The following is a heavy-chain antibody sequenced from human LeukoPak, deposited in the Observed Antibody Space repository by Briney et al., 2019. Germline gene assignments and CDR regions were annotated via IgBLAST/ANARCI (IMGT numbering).Heavy chain of an antibody. V-gene: IGHV3-7*01. J-gene: IGHJ6*03. CDR1: GFTFSSYW. CDR2: IKQDGSGK. Sequence: GGSLRLSCAASGFTFSSYWMSWVRQAPGKGLEWVANIKQDGSGKYYVDSVKGRFTISRDNAKNSLYLQMNSLRAEDTAVYYCARSVRDYDFWSGSYYYYMDVWGKGTTVTVPS. CDR3: ARSVRDYDFWSGSYYYYMDV. D-gene: IGHD3-3*01.